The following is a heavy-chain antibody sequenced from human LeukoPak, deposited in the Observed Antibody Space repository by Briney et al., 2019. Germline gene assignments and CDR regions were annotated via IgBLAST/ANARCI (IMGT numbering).Heavy chain of an antibody. CDR3: AKDYVSYGYNYGGFQN. V-gene: IGHV3-43*02. Sequence: GGSLRLSCAASGFTFDTHAMRWVRQAPGKGMEWVSFISGDGASTYYGGSVKGRFTISRDNNNNYLYLHITSLTTDDTAVYYCAKDYVSYGYNYGGFQNWGRGTLVTVSS. D-gene: IGHD5-24*01. CDR1: GFTFDTHA. J-gene: IGHJ4*02. CDR2: ISGDGAST.